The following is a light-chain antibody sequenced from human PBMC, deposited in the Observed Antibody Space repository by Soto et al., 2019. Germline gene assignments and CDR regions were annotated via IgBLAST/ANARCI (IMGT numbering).Light chain of an antibody. J-gene: IGLJ2*01. CDR2: NDV. CDR1: NIGSKS. Sequence: SYELTQPPSVSVAPGETATITCGGNNIGSKSVHWYRQKPGQAPVLVIYNDVDRPSGIPARLFASNSGNTATLTISRVEAGDEAAYYCQVWHSSSDQVFGGGTKLTV. V-gene: IGLV3-21*04. CDR3: QVWHSSSDQV.